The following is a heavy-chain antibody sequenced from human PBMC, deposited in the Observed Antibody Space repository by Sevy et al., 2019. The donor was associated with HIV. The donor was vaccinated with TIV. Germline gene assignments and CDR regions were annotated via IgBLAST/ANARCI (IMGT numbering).Heavy chain of an antibody. CDR1: GGSISSGGYY. V-gene: IGHV4-31*03. CDR3: ARGSYYYDSSWGYYMDV. J-gene: IGHJ6*03. Sequence: SETLSLTCTVSGGSISSGGYYWSWIRQHPGKGLEWIGYIYYSGSTYYNPSLKSRVTISVDTSKNQFSLKLSSVTTADTAVYYCARGSYYYDSSWGYYMDVWGKGTTVTVSS. D-gene: IGHD3-22*01. CDR2: IYYSGST.